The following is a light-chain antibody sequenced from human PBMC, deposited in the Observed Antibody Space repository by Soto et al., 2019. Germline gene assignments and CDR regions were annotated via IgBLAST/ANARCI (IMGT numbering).Light chain of an antibody. J-gene: IGKJ2*01. CDR3: QRYDGSPFYT. CDR1: QSVDNRF. V-gene: IGKV3-20*01. CDR2: GTS. Sequence: EIVLTQSPGTLSLSPGDRATLSSRAGQSVDNRFLAWYQQKPGQAPRLLIYGTSTRATGIPDRFSGSASWTDFTLTITRLEPEDCAVYYCQRYDGSPFYTFGQGTKVEIK.